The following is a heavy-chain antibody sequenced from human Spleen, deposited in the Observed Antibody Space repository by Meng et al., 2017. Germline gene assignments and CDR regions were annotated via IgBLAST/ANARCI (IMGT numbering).Heavy chain of an antibody. CDR1: GYTFTSYY. V-gene: IGHV1-46*01. CDR2: INPSGGST. Sequence: ASVKVSCKASGYTFTSYYMHWVRQAPGQGLEWMGIINPSGGSTSYEQKFQGRVTMTRDTSTSTVYMELSSLRSEDTAVYYCAREYDILTGPEGFDPWGQGTLVTVSS. D-gene: IGHD3-9*01. J-gene: IGHJ5*02. CDR3: AREYDILTGPEGFDP.